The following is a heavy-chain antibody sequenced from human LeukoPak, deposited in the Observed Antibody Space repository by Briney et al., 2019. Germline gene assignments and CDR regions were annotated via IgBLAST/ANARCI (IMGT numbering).Heavy chain of an antibody. CDR1: GGSISSGDYY. J-gene: IGHJ4*02. CDR3: ARVVVPAAILLSEGFHDY. D-gene: IGHD2-2*02. CDR2: IYYSGST. Sequence: TLSLTCTVSGGSISSGDYYWSWIRQPPGKGLEWIGYIYYSGSTYYNPSLKSRVTISVDTSKNQFSLKLSSVTAADTAVYYCARVVVPAAILLSEGFHDYWGQGTLVTVSS. V-gene: IGHV4-30-4*08.